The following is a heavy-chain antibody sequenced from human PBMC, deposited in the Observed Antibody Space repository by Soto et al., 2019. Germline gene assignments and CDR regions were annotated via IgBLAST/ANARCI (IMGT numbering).Heavy chain of an antibody. D-gene: IGHD3-10*01. Sequence: GGSLRLSCAASGFTFSSYGMHWVRQAPGKGLEWVAVISYDGSNKYYADSVKGRFTISRDNSKNTLYLQMNSLRAEDTAVYYCAKDLTPAGGSVLLWFGELLDYYGMDVWGQGTTVTVSS. CDR2: ISYDGSNK. V-gene: IGHV3-30*18. CDR1: GFTFSSYG. J-gene: IGHJ6*02. CDR3: AKDLTPAGGSVLLWFGELLDYYGMDV.